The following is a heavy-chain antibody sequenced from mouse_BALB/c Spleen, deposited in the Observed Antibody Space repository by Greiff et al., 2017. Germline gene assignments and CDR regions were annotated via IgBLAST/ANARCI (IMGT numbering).Heavy chain of an antibody. V-gene: IGHV5-9-4*01. CDR1: GFTFSSYA. D-gene: IGHD2-3*01. J-gene: IGHJ2*01. CDR2: ISSGGSYT. CDR3: AREGDGYYFDY. Sequence: EVKLVESGGGLVKPGGSLKLSCAASGFTFSSYAMSWVRQSPEKRLEWAAEISSGGSYTYYPDTVTGRFTISRDNAKNTLYLEMSSLRSEDTAMYYCAREGDGYYFDYWGQGTTLTVSS.